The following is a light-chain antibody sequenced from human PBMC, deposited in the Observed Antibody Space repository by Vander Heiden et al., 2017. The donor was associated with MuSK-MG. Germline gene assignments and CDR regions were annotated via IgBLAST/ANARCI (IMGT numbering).Light chain of an antibody. CDR3: QQYGSSPQPYT. Sequence: EIVLTQSPGTLSLSPGERATLSCRASQSVSSSYLAWYQQKPGQAPRLLIYGASSRATGIPDRFSGSGSGTDFTLTISRLEPEDFAVYYCQQYGSSPQPYTFGQGTKLXIK. CDR1: QSVSSSY. V-gene: IGKV3-20*01. CDR2: GAS. J-gene: IGKJ2*01.